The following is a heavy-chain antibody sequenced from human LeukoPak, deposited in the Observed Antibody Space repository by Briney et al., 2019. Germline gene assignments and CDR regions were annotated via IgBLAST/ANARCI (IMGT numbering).Heavy chain of an antibody. CDR1: GFTFSNNY. CDR3: ASLSLGHY. CDR2: IYSGGST. V-gene: IGHV3-53*01. D-gene: IGHD6-6*01. J-gene: IGHJ4*02. Sequence: GGSLRLSCAASGFTFSNNYMSWVRQAPGKGLEWVSVIYSGGSTYYADSVKGRFTISRDTSKNTLSLQMNSLRAEDTAVYYCASLSLGHYWGQGTLVTASS.